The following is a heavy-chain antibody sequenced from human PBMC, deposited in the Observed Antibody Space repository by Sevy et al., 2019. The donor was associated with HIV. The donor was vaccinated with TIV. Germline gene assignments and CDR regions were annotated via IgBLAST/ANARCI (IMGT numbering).Heavy chain of an antibody. J-gene: IGHJ4*02. CDR3: TARNFDF. Sequence: GGSLRLSCAASGLTLSYAWMNWVRQAPGNGLEWVGHIKSESDGGTTDFATPVKGRFIISRDDSKNTLYLQMNSLKTGDTALYYCTARNFDFWGRGTLVTVSS. V-gene: IGHV3-15*07. CDR2: IKSESDGGTT. CDR1: GLTLSYAW.